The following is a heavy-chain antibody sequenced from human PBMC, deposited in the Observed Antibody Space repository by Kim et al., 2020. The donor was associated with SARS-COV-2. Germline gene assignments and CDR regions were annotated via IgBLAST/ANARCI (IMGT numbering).Heavy chain of an antibody. V-gene: IGHV3-43*02. CDR3: AKDGPTPTVTTEGVY. D-gene: IGHD4-17*01. Sequence: GGSLRLSCAASGFTFDDYAMHWVRQAPGKGLEWVSLISGDGGSTYYADSVKGRFTISRDNSKNSLYLQMNSLRTEDTALYYCAKDGPTPTVTTEGVYWGQGTLVTVSS. J-gene: IGHJ4*02. CDR2: ISGDGGST. CDR1: GFTFDDYA.